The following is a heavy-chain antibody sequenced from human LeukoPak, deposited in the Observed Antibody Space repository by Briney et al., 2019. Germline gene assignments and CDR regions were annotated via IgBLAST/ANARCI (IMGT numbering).Heavy chain of an antibody. CDR1: GFTFSSYA. D-gene: IGHD5-18*01. V-gene: IGHV3-30-3*01. CDR2: ISYDGSNK. CDR3: ARDADTAMVRDYYGMDV. J-gene: IGHJ6*02. Sequence: PGGSLRLSCAASGFTFSSYAMHWVRQAPGKGLEWVAVISYDGSNKYYADSVKGRFTISRDNSKNTLYLQMNSLRAEDTAVYYCARDADTAMVRDYYGMDVWGQGTTVTVSS.